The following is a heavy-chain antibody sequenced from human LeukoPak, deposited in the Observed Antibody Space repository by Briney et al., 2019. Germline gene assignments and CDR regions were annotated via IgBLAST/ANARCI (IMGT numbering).Heavy chain of an antibody. Sequence: GGSLRLSCAASGLTFSTYSMNWVRQAPGKGLEWVSSISSSSSNIYYADSLRGRFTISRDNAKNSLYLQMNSLRAEDTAVYYCARDWAVAGPFDYWGQGTLVTVSS. CDR1: GLTFSTYS. CDR3: ARDWAVAGPFDY. D-gene: IGHD6-19*01. J-gene: IGHJ4*02. V-gene: IGHV3-21*01. CDR2: ISSSSSNI.